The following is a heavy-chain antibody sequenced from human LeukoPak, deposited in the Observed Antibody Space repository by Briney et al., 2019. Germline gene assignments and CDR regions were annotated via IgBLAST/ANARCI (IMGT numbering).Heavy chain of an antibody. Sequence: GGSLRLSCAASGFTFSSYSMNWVRQAPGKGLEWVSSISSSSSYIYYADSVKGRFTISRDNAKNSLYLQMNSPRAEDTAVYYCARDWGSSSHFDYWGQGTLVTVSS. D-gene: IGHD3-16*01. CDR1: GFTFSSYS. J-gene: IGHJ4*02. CDR2: ISSSSSYI. V-gene: IGHV3-21*01. CDR3: ARDWGSSSHFDY.